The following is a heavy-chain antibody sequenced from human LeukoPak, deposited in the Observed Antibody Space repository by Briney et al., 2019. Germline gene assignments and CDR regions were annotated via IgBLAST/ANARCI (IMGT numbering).Heavy chain of an antibody. CDR2: IYASGNT. Sequence: PSQTLSLTCSVSGASVSTTAYFWNWIRQPAGKGLEWIGRIYASGNTHYNPSLKGRFTMSVDASKNQFSLRLDSVTAADTAVYYCARDPDSNYWFDSWGQGTLVTVSS. V-gene: IGHV4-61*02. CDR1: GASVSTTAYF. CDR3: ARDPDSNYWFDS. D-gene: IGHD1-1*01. J-gene: IGHJ5*01.